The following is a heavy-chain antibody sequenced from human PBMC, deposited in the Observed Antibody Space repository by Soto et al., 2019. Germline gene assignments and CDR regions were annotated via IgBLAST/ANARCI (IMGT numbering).Heavy chain of an antibody. Sequence: SETLSLTCIVSGGSVGSGAYYWSWIRQPPGNALEWIGYIQYSGDTNYNSSLKSRVTISVDMSRNRFSLKLTSVTAADTAFYYCARHDYSDRAFDLWGQGTLVTVSS. J-gene: IGHJ4*02. V-gene: IGHV4-61*08. CDR3: ARHDYSDRAFDL. D-gene: IGHD3-22*01. CDR2: IQYSGDT. CDR1: GGSVGSGAYY.